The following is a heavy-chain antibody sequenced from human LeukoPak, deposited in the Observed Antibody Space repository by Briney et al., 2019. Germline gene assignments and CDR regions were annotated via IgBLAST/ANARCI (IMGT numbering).Heavy chain of an antibody. V-gene: IGHV3-48*01. D-gene: IGHD3-3*01. J-gene: IGHJ4*02. CDR2: ISSSSSTI. CDR3: AREEVYDFWSGYQGTPDY. CDR1: GFTFSSYS. Sequence: PGGSLRLSCAASGFTFSSYSMNWVRQAPGKGLEWVSYISSSSSTIYYADSVKGRFTISRDNAKNSLYLQMNSLRAEDTAVYYCAREEVYDFWSGYQGTPDYWGQGTLVTVSS.